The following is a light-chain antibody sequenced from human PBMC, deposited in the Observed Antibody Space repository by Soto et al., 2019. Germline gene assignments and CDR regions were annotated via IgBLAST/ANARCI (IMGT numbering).Light chain of an antibody. CDR3: QQYGNSPPFT. CDR2: GAS. V-gene: IGKV3-20*01. Sequence: DIVLTQSPGTLSLSPGERDTLSCRASQSVASTYLAWYQQKPGQAPRLLIYGASSRATGIPDRFSGSGSGTDFTLTISRLEPEDFAVYYCQQYGNSPPFTFGPGTKVDIK. J-gene: IGKJ3*01. CDR1: QSVASTY.